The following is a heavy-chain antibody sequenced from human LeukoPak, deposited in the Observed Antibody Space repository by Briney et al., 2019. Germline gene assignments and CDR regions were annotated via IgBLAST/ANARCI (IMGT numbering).Heavy chain of an antibody. CDR3: ATLLSSSYYFDY. J-gene: IGHJ4*02. CDR2: IYHSGIT. V-gene: IGHV4-38-2*02. D-gene: IGHD3-10*02. CDR1: GYSISSGYC. Sequence: SETLSLTCIVPGYSISSGYCWGWIRQPPGKGLEWIGNIYHSGITYYNLYNPSLKSRVIISVDTSKNHFSLKLSSVTAADTAVYFCATLLSSSYYFDYWGQGTLVTVSS.